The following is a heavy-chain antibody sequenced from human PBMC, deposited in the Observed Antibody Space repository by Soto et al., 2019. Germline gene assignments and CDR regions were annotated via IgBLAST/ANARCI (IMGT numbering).Heavy chain of an antibody. J-gene: IGHJ4*02. V-gene: IGHV4-30-2*01. CDR3: ARGDYQYSIDY. Sequence: QLQLQESGSRLVKSSQTLSLTCTVSGDSMTSGDYSWSWIRQPPGKGLEWLGYIYRTGNTHYSPSLKSRVSTSQDRSNIQFSLELTSVTAADTAVYYCARGDYQYSIDYWGQGTLVTVSS. CDR1: GDSMTSGDYS. D-gene: IGHD2-2*01. CDR2: IYRTGNT.